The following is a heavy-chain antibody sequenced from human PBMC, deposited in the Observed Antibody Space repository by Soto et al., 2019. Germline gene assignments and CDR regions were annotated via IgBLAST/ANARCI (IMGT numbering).Heavy chain of an antibody. V-gene: IGHV3-30*18. J-gene: IGHJ6*02. Sequence: PGGSLRLSCAASGFTFSSYGMHWVRQAPGKGLEWVAVISYDGSNKYYADSVKGRFTISRDNSKNTLYLQMNSLRAEDTAVYYCAKDRSPIYYGSGSYYNGMDVWGQGTTVTVSS. D-gene: IGHD3-10*01. CDR1: GFTFSSYG. CDR3: AKDRSPIYYGSGSYYNGMDV. CDR2: ISYDGSNK.